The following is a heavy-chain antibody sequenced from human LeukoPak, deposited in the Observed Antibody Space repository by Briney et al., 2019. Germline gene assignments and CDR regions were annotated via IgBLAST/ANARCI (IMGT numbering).Heavy chain of an antibody. CDR1: GFTFNNYW. Sequence: GGSLRLSCAASGFTFNNYWMHWVRQAPGKGLVWVSRINTDGSLTNYADSVKGRFTFSRDNAKNTLYLEMNSLRAEDTAVYYCARIKVGATGIDYWGPGTLVTVSS. CDR2: INTDGSLT. V-gene: IGHV3-74*01. CDR3: ARIKVGATGIDY. D-gene: IGHD1-26*01. J-gene: IGHJ4*02.